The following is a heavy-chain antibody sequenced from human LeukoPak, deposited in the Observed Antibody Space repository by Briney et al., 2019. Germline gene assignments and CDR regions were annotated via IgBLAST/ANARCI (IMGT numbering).Heavy chain of an antibody. CDR2: INHSGST. J-gene: IGHJ4*02. CDR3: ARVRIQLGGSMPHFDY. V-gene: IGHV4-34*01. CDR1: GGSFSGYY. D-gene: IGHD5-18*01. Sequence: SETLSLTCAVYGGSFSGYYWSWIRQPPGQGLEWIGEINHSGSTNYNPSLKSRVTISVDTSKNQFSLKLSSVTAADTAVYYCARVRIQLGGSMPHFDYWGQGTLVTVSS.